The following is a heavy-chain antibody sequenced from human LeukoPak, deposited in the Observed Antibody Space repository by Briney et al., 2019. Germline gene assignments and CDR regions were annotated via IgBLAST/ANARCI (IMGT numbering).Heavy chain of an antibody. Sequence: PGGSLRLSCAASGFTFSYYWMYWVRQAPGKGREWVASIKLDGSEQYYLGSVKGRFTISRDNARNSLYLQMNSLRAEDTAMYYCARDSPRGWSMDVWGKGTTVTVSS. CDR2: IKLDGSEQ. D-gene: IGHD3-10*01. CDR3: ARDSPRGWSMDV. J-gene: IGHJ6*03. V-gene: IGHV3-7*01. CDR1: GFTFSYYW.